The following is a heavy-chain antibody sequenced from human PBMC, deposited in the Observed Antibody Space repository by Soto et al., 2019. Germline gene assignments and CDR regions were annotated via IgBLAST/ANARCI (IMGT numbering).Heavy chain of an antibody. Sequence: QVQLVESGGGVVQPGRSLRLSCAASGFTFSSYGMHWVRQAPGKGLEWVAVISYDGSNKYYADSVKGRFTISRDNSKNTLYLQMNSLRAEDTAVYYCAKESICGDSYYWGQGTLVTVSS. V-gene: IGHV3-30*18. J-gene: IGHJ4*02. CDR1: GFTFSSYG. CDR2: ISYDGSNK. D-gene: IGHD4-17*01. CDR3: AKESICGDSYY.